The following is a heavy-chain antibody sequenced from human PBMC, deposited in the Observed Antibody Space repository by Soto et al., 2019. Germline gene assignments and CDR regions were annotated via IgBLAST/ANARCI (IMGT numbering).Heavy chain of an antibody. CDR3: ASAPTTVVTPYYFDY. V-gene: IGHV3-30-3*01. CDR1: GFAFSNYA. D-gene: IGHD4-17*01. J-gene: IGHJ4*02. Sequence: QVQLVESGGGVVQPGRSLRLSCAASGFAFSNYAMHWVRQAPGKGLEWVAVISYDGSNKYYADSVKGRFTISRDNSKNTLYLQMNSLIAEDTAVYYCASAPTTVVTPYYFDYWGQGPLVTVSS. CDR2: ISYDGSNK.